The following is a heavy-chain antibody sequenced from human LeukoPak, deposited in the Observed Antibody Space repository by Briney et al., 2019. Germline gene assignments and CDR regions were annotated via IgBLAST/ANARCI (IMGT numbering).Heavy chain of an antibody. Sequence: PSETLSLTCTVSGGSISSYYWSWIRQPPGKGLEWIGYIYYSGSTNYNPSLKSRVTISVDTSKNQFSLKLSSVTAADTAVYYCARGRPSYDFWSGYLFDYWGQGTLVTVSS. CDR3: ARGRPSYDFWSGYLFDY. J-gene: IGHJ4*02. CDR1: GGSISSYY. V-gene: IGHV4-59*08. D-gene: IGHD3-3*01. CDR2: IYYSGST.